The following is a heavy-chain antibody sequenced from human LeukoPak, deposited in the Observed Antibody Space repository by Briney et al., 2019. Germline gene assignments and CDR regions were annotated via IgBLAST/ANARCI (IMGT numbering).Heavy chain of an antibody. D-gene: IGHD2-2*01. CDR2: IVVGSGNT. CDR3: AAARSARYCSSTSCPSPRFDY. V-gene: IGHV1-58*02. Sequence: SVKVSCKASGFTFTSSAMQWVRQARGQRLEWIGWIVVGSGNTNYAQKFQERVTITRDMSTSTAYMELSSLRSEDTAVYYCAAARSARYCSSTSCPSPRFDYWGQGTLVTVSS. CDR1: GFTFTSSA. J-gene: IGHJ4*02.